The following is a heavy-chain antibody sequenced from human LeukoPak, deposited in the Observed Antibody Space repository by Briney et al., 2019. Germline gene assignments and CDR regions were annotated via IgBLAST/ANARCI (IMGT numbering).Heavy chain of an antibody. J-gene: IGHJ6*03. D-gene: IGHD5-18*01. CDR3: ARQMDTAMVTGHYYYYMDV. Sequence: SETLSLTCTISGGSISSYYWSWIRQPPGKGLEWIGYIYYSGSTNYNPSLKSRVTISVDTSKNQFSLKLSSVTAADTAVYYCARQMDTAMVTGHYYYYMDVWGKGTTVTVSS. CDR2: IYYSGST. CDR1: GGSISSYY. V-gene: IGHV4-59*08.